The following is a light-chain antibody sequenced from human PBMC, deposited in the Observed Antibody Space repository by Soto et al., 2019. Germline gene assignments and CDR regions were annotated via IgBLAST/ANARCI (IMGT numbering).Light chain of an antibody. Sequence: QSALTQPASVSGSPGQSITISCTGTSSDVGGYDYVSWYQQHPGKAPKLMISGVSNRPSGVSSRFSGSKSGNTASLTISGLQAEDEAGYYCSSYTSTTTYVFGTGTKVTVL. CDR3: SSYTSTTTYV. CDR1: SSDVGGYDY. CDR2: GVS. V-gene: IGLV2-14*01. J-gene: IGLJ1*01.